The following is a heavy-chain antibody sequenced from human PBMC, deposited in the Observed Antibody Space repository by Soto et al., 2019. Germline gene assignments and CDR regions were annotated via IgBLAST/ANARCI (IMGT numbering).Heavy chain of an antibody. D-gene: IGHD5-18*01. CDR2: ISGSGVST. J-gene: IGHJ6*02. V-gene: IGHV3-23*01. CDR3: AKEKLSNTTTHYYYYGMDV. CDR1: GFTFSSYS. Sequence: HPGGSLRLSGAGCGFTFSSYSISWVRQAPWKGLEWVSAISGSGVSTYYADSVKGRFTISRDNSKNTLYLQMNSLRAEDTAVYYCAKEKLSNTTTHYYYYGMDVWGQGTTVTVCS.